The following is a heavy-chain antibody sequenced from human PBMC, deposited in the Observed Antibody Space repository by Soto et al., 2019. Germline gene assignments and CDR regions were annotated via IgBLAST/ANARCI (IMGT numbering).Heavy chain of an antibody. D-gene: IGHD2-21*02. V-gene: IGHV1-69*05. CDR2: IIPIFGTA. CDR3: ARSTHFCGGDCDAFDI. CDR1: GGTFSSYA. Sequence: QVQLVQSGAEVKKPGSSVKVSCKASGGTFSSYAISWVRQAPGQGLEWMGGIIPIFGTANYAQKFQGRVTITXVEXTXIAYMELSSLRSEDTAVYYCARSTHFCGGDCDAFDIWGQGTMVTVSS. J-gene: IGHJ3*02.